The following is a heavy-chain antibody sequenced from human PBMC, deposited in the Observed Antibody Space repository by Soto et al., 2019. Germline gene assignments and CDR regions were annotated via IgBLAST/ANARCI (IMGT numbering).Heavy chain of an antibody. V-gene: IGHV4-34*01. D-gene: IGHD3-22*01. Sequence: SETLSLTCAVYGGSFSGYYWSWIRQPPGKGLEWIGEINHSGSTNYNPSLKSRVTISVDTSKNQFSLKLSSVTAADTAVYYCARGADYYDSSGYRTNWFDPWGQGTLVTVSS. J-gene: IGHJ5*02. CDR2: INHSGST. CDR1: GGSFSGYY. CDR3: ARGADYYDSSGYRTNWFDP.